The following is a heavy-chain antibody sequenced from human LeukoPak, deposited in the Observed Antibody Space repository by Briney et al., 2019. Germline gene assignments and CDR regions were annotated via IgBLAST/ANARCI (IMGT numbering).Heavy chain of an antibody. V-gene: IGHV1-2*02. Sequence: ASVKVSCKASGYTFSNYGISWVRQAPGQGLEWMGWINPKNGDTNYAQNFQGRVTMTRDTSISTVYMEVSWLRSDDTAVYYCAMILYATGSPTYYLDYWGQGTLVTVSP. J-gene: IGHJ4*02. CDR2: INPKNGDT. CDR1: GYTFSNYG. CDR3: AMILYATGSPTYYLDY. D-gene: IGHD2-8*01.